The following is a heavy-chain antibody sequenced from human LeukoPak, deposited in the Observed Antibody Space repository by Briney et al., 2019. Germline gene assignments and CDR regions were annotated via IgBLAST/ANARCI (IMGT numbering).Heavy chain of an antibody. CDR3: ARGHGWFDP. CDR1: GFTFSSFP. V-gene: IGHV3-7*05. CDR2: IEQYGSEK. J-gene: IGHJ5*02. Sequence: GGSLRLSCAASGFTFSSFPMTWVRQAPGKGLEWVANIEQYGSEKNYVDSVKGRFTISRDNAKNSLYLQMNILRAEDTAVYYCARGHGWFDPWGQGTLVTVSS.